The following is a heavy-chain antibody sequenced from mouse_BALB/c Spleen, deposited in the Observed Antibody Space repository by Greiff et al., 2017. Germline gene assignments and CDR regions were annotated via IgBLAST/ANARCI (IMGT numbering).Heavy chain of an antibody. Sequence: VQLKESGAELVKPGASVKLSCTASGFNIKDTYMHWVKQRPEQGLEWIGRIDPANGNTKYDPKFQGKATITADTSSNTAYLQLSSLTSEDTAVYYCASPFITTVVEDFDYWGQGTTLTVSS. CDR3: ASPFITTVVEDFDY. V-gene: IGHV14-3*02. CDR1: GFNIKDTY. D-gene: IGHD1-1*01. CDR2: IDPANGNT. J-gene: IGHJ2*01.